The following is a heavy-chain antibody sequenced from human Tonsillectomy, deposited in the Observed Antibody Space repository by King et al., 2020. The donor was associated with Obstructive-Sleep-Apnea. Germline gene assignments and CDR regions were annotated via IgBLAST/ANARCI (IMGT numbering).Heavy chain of an antibody. CDR3: AKDQERYYMQN. J-gene: IGHJ4*02. CDR2: LSGDGGST. CDR1: GFTFSNFA. D-gene: IGHD3-22*01. Sequence: VQLVESGGGLVQPGGSLRLSCAASGFTFSNFAMSWVRQAPGKGLQWVSALSGDGGSTYYLDSVEGRFTISRDNSKNTLYLQMNNLRAEDTALYYCAKDQERYYMQNWGQGTLVTVSS. V-gene: IGHV3-23*04.